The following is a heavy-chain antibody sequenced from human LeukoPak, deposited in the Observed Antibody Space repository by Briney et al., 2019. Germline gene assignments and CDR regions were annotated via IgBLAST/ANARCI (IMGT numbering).Heavy chain of an antibody. D-gene: IGHD3-16*01. CDR3: ARGASYNYYYGMDV. J-gene: IGHJ6*02. Sequence: SETLSLTCAVYGGSFSGYYWSWICQPPGKGLEWIGEINHSGSTNYNPSLKSRVTISVDTSKNQFSLKLSSVTAADTAVYYCARGASYNYYYGMDVWGQGTTVTVSS. CDR2: INHSGST. CDR1: GGSFSGYY. V-gene: IGHV4-34*01.